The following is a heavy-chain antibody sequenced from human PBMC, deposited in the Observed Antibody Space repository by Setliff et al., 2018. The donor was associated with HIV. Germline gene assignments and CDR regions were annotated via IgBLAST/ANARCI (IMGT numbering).Heavy chain of an antibody. Sequence: SETLSLTCTVSGGSISSGDYYWTWIRQPPGKGLEWIGGINHSGSTNYNPSLKSRVTTSVDTSKNQFSLRLSSVTAADTAVYYCARVSITYWGQGTLVTVSS. CDR3: ARVSITY. D-gene: IGHD3-10*01. CDR2: INHSGST. CDR1: GGSISSGDYY. J-gene: IGHJ4*02. V-gene: IGHV4-39*07.